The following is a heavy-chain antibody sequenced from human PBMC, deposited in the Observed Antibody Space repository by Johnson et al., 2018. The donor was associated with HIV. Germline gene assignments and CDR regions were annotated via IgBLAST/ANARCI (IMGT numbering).Heavy chain of an antibody. D-gene: IGHD4-23*01. J-gene: IGHJ3*02. CDR1: GFTFSNYD. CDR3: AKSGPRGGNPDDAFDI. Sequence: QVQLVESGGGVVQPGGSLRLSCAASGFTFSNYDIHWVRQAPGKGLAWVAFIRYDGTNKHYADSVRGRFTISRDNSKNTLYLQMNSLRAEDTAVYYCAKSGPRGGNPDDAFDIWGQGTLVTVSS. CDR2: IRYDGTNK. V-gene: IGHV3-30*02.